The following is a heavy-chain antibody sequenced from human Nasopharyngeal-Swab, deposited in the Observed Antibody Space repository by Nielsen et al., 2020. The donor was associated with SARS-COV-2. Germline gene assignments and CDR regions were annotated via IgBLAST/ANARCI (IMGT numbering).Heavy chain of an antibody. CDR2: IYYSGST. V-gene: IGHV4-30-4*01. CDR3: ARDYRTVTTGGVYYYYYMDV. D-gene: IGHD4-17*01. J-gene: IGHJ6*03. Sequence: WIRQPPGKGLEWIGYIYYSGSTYYNPSLKSRVTISVDTSKNQFSLKLSSVTAAVTAVYYCARDYRTVTTGGVYYYYYMDVWGKGTTVTVSS.